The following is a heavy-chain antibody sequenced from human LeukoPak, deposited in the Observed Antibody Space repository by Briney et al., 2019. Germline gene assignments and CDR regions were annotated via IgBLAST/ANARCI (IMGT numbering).Heavy chain of an antibody. J-gene: IGHJ4*02. Sequence: GRSLRLSCAASGFTFSSYGMHWVRQAPGKGLEWVAVISYDGSNKYYADSVKGRFTISRDNSKNTLYLQMNSLRAEDTAVYYCAKDGGSDEYFDYWGQGTLVTVSS. D-gene: IGHD3-16*01. CDR3: AKDGGSDEYFDY. CDR2: ISYDGSNK. CDR1: GFTFSSYG. V-gene: IGHV3-30*18.